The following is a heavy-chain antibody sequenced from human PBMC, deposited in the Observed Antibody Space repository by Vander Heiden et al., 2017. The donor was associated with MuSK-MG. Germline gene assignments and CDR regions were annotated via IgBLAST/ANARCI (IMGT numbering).Heavy chain of an antibody. Sequence: EVQLVESGGGLVQPGGCLKLPCAASGLPFGGSGMHWVRQASGKGLEWVGRIRSKANSYATAYAASVKGRFTISRDDSKNTAYLQMNSLKTDDTAVYYCIREWARLGDYWGQGTLVTVSS. J-gene: IGHJ4*02. D-gene: IGHD1-26*01. CDR3: IREWARLGDY. V-gene: IGHV3-73*01. CDR2: IRSKANSYAT. CDR1: GLPFGGSG.